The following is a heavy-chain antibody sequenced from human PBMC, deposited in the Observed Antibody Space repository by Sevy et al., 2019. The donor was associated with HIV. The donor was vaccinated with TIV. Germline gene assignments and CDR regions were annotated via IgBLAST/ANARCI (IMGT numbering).Heavy chain of an antibody. V-gene: IGHV3-30*18. CDR2: ISYDGSNT. Sequence: GGSLRLSCAASGFTFSSYGMHWVRQAPGKGLEWVAVISYDGSNTYYADSVKGRFTISRDNSKNTLYLQMKGLRDEDTAEYYSAKDHTTGIAAAGNPFDYWGQGTLVTVSS. CDR3: AKDHTTGIAAAGNPFDY. D-gene: IGHD6-13*01. CDR1: GFTFSSYG. J-gene: IGHJ4*02.